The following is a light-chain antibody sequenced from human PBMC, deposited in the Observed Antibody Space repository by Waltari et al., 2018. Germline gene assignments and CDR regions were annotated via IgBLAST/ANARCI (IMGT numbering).Light chain of an antibody. Sequence: QSALTQHASVSGSPGQSITISCTGTSSDIGAYNYVSWYQQHPGKAPKVMIYGVSNRPSGVSNRFSGSKSGNTASLTISGLQAEDEADYYCNSFTSRTTYVFGTGTKVTVL. V-gene: IGLV2-14*01. CDR2: GVS. J-gene: IGLJ1*01. CDR3: NSFTSRTTYV. CDR1: SSDIGAYNY.